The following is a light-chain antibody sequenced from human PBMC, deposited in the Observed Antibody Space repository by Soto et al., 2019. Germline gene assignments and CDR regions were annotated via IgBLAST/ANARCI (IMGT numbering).Light chain of an antibody. Sequence: IQMNQSTSSLAASIGARVTIRCRASQDIGAYVNWYQHKPGKATKLLIYAASTLQRGVPSRFSGSGSGTDFTLTISSLQPEEFATYYCKQLNTYPSTVGGGNKV. CDR3: KQLNTYPST. CDR1: QDIGAY. CDR2: AAS. J-gene: IGKJ4*01. V-gene: IGKV1-9*01.